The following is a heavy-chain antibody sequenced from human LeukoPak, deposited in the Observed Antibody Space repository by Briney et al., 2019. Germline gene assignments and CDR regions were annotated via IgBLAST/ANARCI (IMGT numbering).Heavy chain of an antibody. CDR3: ARDDEWELHDY. Sequence: GGSLRLSCAASPFTFSSYSMNWVRQAPGKGLEWVSSISSSSSYIYYADSVKGRFTISRDNAKNSLYLQMNSLRAEDTAVYYCARDDEWELHDYWGQGILVTVSS. V-gene: IGHV3-21*01. CDR2: ISSSSSYI. CDR1: PFTFSSYS. D-gene: IGHD1-26*01. J-gene: IGHJ4*02.